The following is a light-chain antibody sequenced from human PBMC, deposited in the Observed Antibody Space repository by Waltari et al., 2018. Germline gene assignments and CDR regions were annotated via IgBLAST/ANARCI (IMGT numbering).Light chain of an antibody. Sequence: IVMTQSPASLAVSLGERPTISCKSSQSVLYSSNNKNHLAWYQQKSGQPPKLLISWASTRESGVPDRFSGSGSGTDFTLTISSLQTEDVAVYFCQQYYSSPVTFGGGTKVEIK. CDR2: WAS. V-gene: IGKV4-1*01. CDR1: QSVLYSSNNKNH. J-gene: IGKJ4*01. CDR3: QQYYSSPVT.